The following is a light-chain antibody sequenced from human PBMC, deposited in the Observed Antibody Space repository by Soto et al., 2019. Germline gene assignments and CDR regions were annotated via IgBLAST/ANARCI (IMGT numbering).Light chain of an antibody. Sequence: EFVLTQSPGTLSLSPGERATLSCRASQTVRNNYLAWYQQKPGQAPRLLIYGASTRATDIPARFSGSGSGTEFTLSISSLQSEDFAVYYCQQYHLWPPGTFGQGTKVDI. V-gene: IGKV3-15*01. CDR2: GAS. J-gene: IGKJ1*01. CDR1: QTVRNN. CDR3: QQYHLWPPGT.